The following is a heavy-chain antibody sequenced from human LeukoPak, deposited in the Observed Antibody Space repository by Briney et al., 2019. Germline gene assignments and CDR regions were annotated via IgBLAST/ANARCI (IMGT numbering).Heavy chain of an antibody. CDR3: AKDSHPRINYGSGSYFVWDY. CDR1: GFTFSSYA. Sequence: PGGSLRLSCAASGFTFSSYAMSWVRQAPGKGLEWVSAISGSGGSTYYADSVKGRFTISRDNSKNTLYLQMNSLRAEDTAVYYCAKDSHPRINYGSGSYFVWDYWGQGTLATVSS. V-gene: IGHV3-23*01. CDR2: ISGSGGST. D-gene: IGHD3-10*01. J-gene: IGHJ4*02.